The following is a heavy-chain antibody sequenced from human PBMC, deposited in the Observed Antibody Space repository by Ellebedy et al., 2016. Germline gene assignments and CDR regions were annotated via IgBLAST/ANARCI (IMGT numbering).Heavy chain of an antibody. J-gene: IGHJ3*02. CDR2: IYYSGST. V-gene: IGHV4-59*01. Sequence: SETLSLTCTVSGGSISSYYWSWIRQPPGKGLEWIGYIYYSGSTNYNPSLKSRVTISVDTSKNQFSLKLSSVTAADTAVYYCASPSGSGSYLGAFDIWGQGTMVTVSS. D-gene: IGHD1-26*01. CDR1: GGSISSYY. CDR3: ASPSGSGSYLGAFDI.